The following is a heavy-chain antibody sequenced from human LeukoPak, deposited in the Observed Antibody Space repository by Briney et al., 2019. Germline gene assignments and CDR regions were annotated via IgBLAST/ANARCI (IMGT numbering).Heavy chain of an antibody. J-gene: IGHJ4*02. D-gene: IGHD1-7*01. CDR1: GFNFANYF. Sequence: GGSLRLSCAASGFNFANYFMHWVRQAPGKGLEYVSAISRDGDVTYYADSLTDRFIITRDNSKNTLWLHMASLRPEDTAMYYCARSGGAAETTSGFFDFWGQGTPVTVSP. CDR3: ARSGGAAETTSGFFDF. CDR2: ISRDGDVT. V-gene: IGHV3-64*02.